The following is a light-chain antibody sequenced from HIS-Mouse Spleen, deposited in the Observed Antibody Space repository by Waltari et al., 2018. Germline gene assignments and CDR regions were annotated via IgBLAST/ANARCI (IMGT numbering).Light chain of an antibody. J-gene: IGLJ2*01. CDR3: CSYAGSSTVV. CDR2: EGS. CDR1: SSDVGSYHL. Sequence: QSALTQPASVSGSPGQSLTISCTGTSSDVGSYHLVSWYQQHPGKAPKLMIYEGSKRPSGVSNRFSGSKSGNTASLTISGLQAEDEADYYCCSYAGSSTVVFGGGTKLTVL. V-gene: IGLV2-23*01.